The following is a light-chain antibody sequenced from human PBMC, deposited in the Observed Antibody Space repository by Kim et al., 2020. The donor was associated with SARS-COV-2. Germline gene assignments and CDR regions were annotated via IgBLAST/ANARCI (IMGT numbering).Light chain of an antibody. Sequence: EIVLTQSPATLSLSPGETATLSCRASRSVRSYLGWFQQKPGQPPRLLISDTSNRATGTPARFSGSGSETDFTLTISSLEPEDFAVYYCQQRYGWPPLTFGGGTKLEI. CDR3: QQRYGWPPLT. CDR1: RSVRSY. CDR2: DTS. V-gene: IGKV3-11*01. J-gene: IGKJ4*01.